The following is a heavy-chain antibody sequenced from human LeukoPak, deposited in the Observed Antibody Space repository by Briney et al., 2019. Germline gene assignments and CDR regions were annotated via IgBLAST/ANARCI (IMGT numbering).Heavy chain of an antibody. J-gene: IGHJ4*02. CDR3: ARSKFVSPAGY. V-gene: IGHV4-39*07. Sequence: SETLSLTCTVSGGSISSSSYYWGWIRQPPGKGLEWIGSIYYSGSTNYNPSLKSRVTISVDTSKNQFSLKLSSVTAADTAVYYCARSKFVSPAGYWGQGTLVTVSS. CDR2: IYYSGST. D-gene: IGHD3-10*01. CDR1: GGSISSSSYY.